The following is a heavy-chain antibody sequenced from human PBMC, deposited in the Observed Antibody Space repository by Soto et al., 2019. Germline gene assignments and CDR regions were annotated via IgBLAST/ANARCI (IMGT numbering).Heavy chain of an antibody. D-gene: IGHD1-26*01. V-gene: IGHV1-46*01. CDR2: INPSGGST. Sequence: QVQLVQSGAEVKKPGASVKVSCKASGYTFTSYYMHWVRQAPGQGLEWMGIINPSGGSTSYAQKFQGRVTMTRDTYTSTVYMELSSLRSEDTAVYYCARSGGAVQGLSYWGQGTLVTVSS. CDR3: ARSGGAVQGLSY. CDR1: GYTFTSYY. J-gene: IGHJ4*02.